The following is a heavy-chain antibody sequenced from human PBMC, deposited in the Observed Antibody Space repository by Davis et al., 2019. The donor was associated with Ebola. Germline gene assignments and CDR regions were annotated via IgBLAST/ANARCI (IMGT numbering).Heavy chain of an antibody. Sequence: GGSLRLSCAASGFTFSNYSMNWVRQAPGKGLEWVSFISSRGSYIYYADSLKGRFTISRDNAENSLYLQMNSLRAEDTAVYYCARRPEYCSSASCRSNKDYYYYGMDVWGNGTTVTVSS. CDR2: ISSRGSYI. CDR1: GFTFSNYS. V-gene: IGHV3-21*04. CDR3: ARRPEYCSSASCRSNKDYYYYGMDV. J-gene: IGHJ6*04. D-gene: IGHD2-2*01.